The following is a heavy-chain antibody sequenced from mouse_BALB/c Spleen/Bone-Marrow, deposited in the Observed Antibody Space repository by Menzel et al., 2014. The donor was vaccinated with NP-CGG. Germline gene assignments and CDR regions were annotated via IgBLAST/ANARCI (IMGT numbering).Heavy chain of an antibody. CDR2: IDPSDSYS. CDR3: ARGVVYYYAMDY. J-gene: IGHJ4*01. Sequence: VQRVESGAELVKPGASVKLSCKASGYTFTNYWMHWVKQRPGQGLEWIGEIDPSDSYSNYNQNFKGKATLTVDKSSSPAYMQLTSLTSEDSAVYYCARGVVYYYAMDYWGQGTSVTVSS. CDR1: GYTFTNYW. V-gene: IGHV1-69*02.